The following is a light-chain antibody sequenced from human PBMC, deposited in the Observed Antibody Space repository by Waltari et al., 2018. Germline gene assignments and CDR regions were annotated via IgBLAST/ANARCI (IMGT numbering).Light chain of an antibody. Sequence: EIVLTQSPGTLSVSPGERATLSCRASQSVSSSYLAWYQQKPGQAPRLLIYGASSRATGIPDRFRCSGSGTAFTLTISRLEPEDVAVYYCQQYGDSPWTFGQGTKVEIK. CDR2: GAS. J-gene: IGKJ1*01. V-gene: IGKV3-20*01. CDR1: QSVSSSY. CDR3: QQYGDSPWT.